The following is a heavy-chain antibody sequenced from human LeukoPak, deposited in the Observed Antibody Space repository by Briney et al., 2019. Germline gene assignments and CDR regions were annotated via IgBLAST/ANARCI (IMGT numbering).Heavy chain of an antibody. CDR2: INAGNGNT. Sequence: AASVEVSCKASGYTFTSYAMHWVRQAPGQRLEWMGWINAGNGNTKYSQKFQGRVTITRDTSASTAYMELSSLRSEDTAVYYCARERYSSSWYVAYWGQGTLVTVSS. CDR3: ARERYSSSWYVAY. V-gene: IGHV1-3*01. J-gene: IGHJ4*02. CDR1: GYTFTSYA. D-gene: IGHD6-13*01.